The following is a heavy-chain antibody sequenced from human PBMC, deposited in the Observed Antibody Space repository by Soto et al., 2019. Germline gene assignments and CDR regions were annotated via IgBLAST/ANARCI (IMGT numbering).Heavy chain of an antibody. CDR1: GFTFDDYA. D-gene: IGHD3-10*01. J-gene: IGHJ6*03. V-gene: IGHV3-9*01. CDR2: ISWNSGSI. Sequence: GGSLRLSCAASGFTFDDYAMHWVRQAPGKGLEWVSGISWNSGSIGYADSVKGRFTISRDNAKNSLYLQMNSLRAEDTALYYCAKDSTGNRGGYYYYMDVWGKGTTVTVSS. CDR3: AKDSTGNRGGYYYYMDV.